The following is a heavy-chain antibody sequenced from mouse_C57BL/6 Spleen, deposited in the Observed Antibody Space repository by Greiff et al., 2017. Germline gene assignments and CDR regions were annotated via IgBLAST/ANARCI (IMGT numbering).Heavy chain of an antibody. CDR1: GSTFSDYG. CDR3: ARRRPLVYFDY. Sequence: EVKVVESGGGLVKPGASLKLSCAASGSTFSDYGMHWVRQAPEKGLEWVAYISSGSSTINYADTVKGRFTISRAKAKNTLFLQMTSLRSEYTAMYYCARRRPLVYFDYWGQGTTLTVS. CDR2: ISSGSSTI. J-gene: IGHJ2*01. D-gene: IGHD1-1*02. V-gene: IGHV5-17*01.